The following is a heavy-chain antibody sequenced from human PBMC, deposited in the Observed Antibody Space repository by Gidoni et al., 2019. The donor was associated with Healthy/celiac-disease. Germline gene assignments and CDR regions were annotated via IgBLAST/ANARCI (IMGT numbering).Heavy chain of an antibody. V-gene: IGHV4-28*01. CDR1: GYSLTSSNW. D-gene: IGHD6-19*01. Sequence: QVQLQESGPGLVKPSATLSLTCAVSGYSLTSSNWWGWIRQPPGKGLECIGYIDYSGSTYYNPSLKSRVTMSVDTSKNQFSLKLSSVTAVDTAVYYCARTRLAVAGIGFDYWGQGTLVTVSS. CDR3: ARTRLAVAGIGFDY. CDR2: IDYSGST. J-gene: IGHJ4*02.